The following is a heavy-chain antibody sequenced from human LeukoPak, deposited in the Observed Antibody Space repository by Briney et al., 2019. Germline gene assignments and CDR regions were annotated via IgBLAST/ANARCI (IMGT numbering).Heavy chain of an antibody. V-gene: IGHV1-8*02. CDR2: MNPNSGNT. J-gene: IGHJ2*01. CDR1: GYTFTGYY. D-gene: IGHD3-10*01. CDR3: ARRDGAPAYFDL. Sequence: ASVKVSCKASGYTFTGYYMHWVRQAPGQGLEWMGWMNPNSGNTGYAQKFQGRVTMTRNTSISTAYMELSSLRSEDTAVYYCARRDGAPAYFDLWGRGTLVTVSS.